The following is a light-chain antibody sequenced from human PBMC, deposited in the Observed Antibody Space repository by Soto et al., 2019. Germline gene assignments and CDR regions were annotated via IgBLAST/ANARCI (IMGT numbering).Light chain of an antibody. J-gene: IGLJ3*02. CDR2: VNSDGSH. V-gene: IGLV4-69*01. CDR3: QTWGTGIRV. Sequence: QLVLTQSPSASASLGASVKLTCTLSSGHSSNAIAWHQQQPEKGPRYLMKVNSDGSHNKGDGIPARFSGSSSGAERYLTISSLQSEDEADYYCQTWGTGIRVFGGGTKLTVL. CDR1: SGHSSNA.